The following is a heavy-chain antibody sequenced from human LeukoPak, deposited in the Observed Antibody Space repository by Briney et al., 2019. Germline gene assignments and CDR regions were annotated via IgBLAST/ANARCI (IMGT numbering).Heavy chain of an antibody. CDR3: ATDGITMVRGVISTYYYYGMDV. CDR1: GYTLTELS. D-gene: IGHD3-10*01. Sequence: ASVKVSCKVSGYTLTELSMHWVRQAPGKGLEWMGGFDPEDGETIYAQKFQGRVTMTEDTSTDTAYMELSSLRSEDTAVYYCATDGITMVRGVISTYYYYGMDVWGQGTTVTVS. CDR2: FDPEDGET. V-gene: IGHV1-24*01. J-gene: IGHJ6*02.